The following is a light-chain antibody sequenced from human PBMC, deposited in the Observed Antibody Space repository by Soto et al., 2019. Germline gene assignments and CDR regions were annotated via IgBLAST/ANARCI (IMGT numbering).Light chain of an antibody. CDR3: QQFDTLPFT. Sequence: DIQMTQSPSSLSASVGDRVTITCQASQNINNYLNWYQQKPGKAPKLLIYDASNLETGVPSRFSGSGYGTDFTFTISSLQPEDFAAYYCQQFDTLPFTFGPGTKVDIK. CDR1: QNINNY. V-gene: IGKV1-33*01. J-gene: IGKJ3*01. CDR2: DAS.